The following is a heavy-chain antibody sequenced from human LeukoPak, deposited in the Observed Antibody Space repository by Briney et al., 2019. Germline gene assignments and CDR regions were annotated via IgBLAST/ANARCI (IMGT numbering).Heavy chain of an antibody. J-gene: IGHJ4*02. V-gene: IGHV3-23*01. D-gene: IGHD3-3*01. Sequence: GGSLRLSCAASGFTFSNYAMSWVRQAPGKGLEWVSAISANGGGTYYADSVKGRFTISRDNSKNTLYLQMNSLRAEDTAVYYCAKAHVLRFLEWFLGPDYWGQGTLVTVSS. CDR1: GFTFSNYA. CDR2: ISANGGGT. CDR3: AKAHVLRFLEWFLGPDY.